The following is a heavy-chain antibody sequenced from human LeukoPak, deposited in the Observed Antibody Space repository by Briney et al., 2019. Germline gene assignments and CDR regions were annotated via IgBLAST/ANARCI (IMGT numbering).Heavy chain of an antibody. V-gene: IGHV4-39*07. CDR3: ARGDYYDSSGYYPFWY. Sequence: KPSETLSLTCTVSGGSISSSSYYWGWIRQPPGKGLEWIGSIYYSGSTYYNPSLKSRVTISVDTSKNQFSLKLSSVTAADTAVYYCARGDYYDSSGYYPFWYWGQGTLVTVSS. CDR2: IYYSGST. D-gene: IGHD3-22*01. J-gene: IGHJ4*02. CDR1: GGSISSSSYY.